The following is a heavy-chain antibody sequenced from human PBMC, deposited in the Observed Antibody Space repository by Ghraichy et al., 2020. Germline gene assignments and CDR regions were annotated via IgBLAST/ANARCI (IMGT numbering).Heavy chain of an antibody. CDR2: ISGSGGST. V-gene: IGHV3-23*01. CDR1: GFTFSSYA. J-gene: IGHJ1*01. Sequence: GESLNISCAASGFTFSSYAMSWVRQAPGKGLEWVSAISGSGGSTYYADSVKGRFTISRDNSKNTLYLQMNSLRAKDTAVYYCAKGPSTGPSRHFQHWGQGTLVTVSS. CDR3: AKGPSTGPSRHFQH. D-gene: IGHD1-14*01.